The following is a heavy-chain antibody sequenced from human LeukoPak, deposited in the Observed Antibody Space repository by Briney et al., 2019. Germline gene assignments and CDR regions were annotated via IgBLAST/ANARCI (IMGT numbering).Heavy chain of an antibody. V-gene: IGHV4-59*01. J-gene: IGHJ4*02. CDR3: ARESPACGGGSCYDY. CDR1: GGSINSYY. CDR2: IYYSGTT. D-gene: IGHD2-15*01. Sequence: SETLSLTCTVSGGSINSYYWSWIRQPPGKGLEWIGFIYYSGTTNYNPSLKSRVTISVDTSNNQFSLNLSSVTAADTAVYYCARESPACGGGSCYDYWGQGTLVTVSS.